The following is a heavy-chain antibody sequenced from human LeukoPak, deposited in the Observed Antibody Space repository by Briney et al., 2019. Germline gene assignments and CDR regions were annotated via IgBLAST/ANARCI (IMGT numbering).Heavy chain of an antibody. CDR1: GGSFSGYY. J-gene: IGHJ5*02. V-gene: IGHV4-34*01. CDR2: INHSGST. CDR3: ARDPSYDILTGYYLGNWFDP. D-gene: IGHD3-9*01. Sequence: PSETLSLTCAVYGGSFSGYYWSWIRQPPGKGLEWIGEINHSGSTNYNPSLKSRVTISVDTSKNQFSLKLSSVTAADTAVYYCARDPSYDILTGYYLGNWFDPWGQGTLVTVSS.